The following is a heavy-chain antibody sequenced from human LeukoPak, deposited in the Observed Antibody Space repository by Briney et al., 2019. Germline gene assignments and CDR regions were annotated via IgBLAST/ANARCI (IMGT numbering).Heavy chain of an antibody. D-gene: IGHD6-19*01. CDR2: MNPNSGNT. Sequence: ASVKVSCKASGYTFTSYDINWVRQATGQGLGWMGWMNPNSGNTGYAQKFQGRVTMTRNTSISTAYMELSSLRSEDTTVYYCARILPLYSSGWYYYYYMDVWGKGATVTVSS. V-gene: IGHV1-8*01. CDR1: GYTFTSYD. J-gene: IGHJ6*03. CDR3: ARILPLYSSGWYYYYYMDV.